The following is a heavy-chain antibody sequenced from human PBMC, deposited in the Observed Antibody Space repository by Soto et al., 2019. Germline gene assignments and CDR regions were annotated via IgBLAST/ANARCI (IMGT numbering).Heavy chain of an antibody. CDR2: INHNGRV. D-gene: IGHD3-22*01. J-gene: IGHJ5*01. Sequence: SETLSLTCAASGGTFSSHSWTWIRQPPGKGLEWIGDINHNGRVNYNPSLKSRGPIPLDTCKKQFYLTLGAVTAADTVMFYCSTRANDTNGYYRWTSWGQGTRVTVPS. V-gene: IGHV4-34*08. CDR1: GGTFSSHS. CDR3: STRANDTNGYYRWTS.